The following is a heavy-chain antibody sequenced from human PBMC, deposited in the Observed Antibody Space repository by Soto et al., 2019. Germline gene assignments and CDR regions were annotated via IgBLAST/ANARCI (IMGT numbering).Heavy chain of an antibody. Sequence: GASVKVSCKASGYTFTGYYMHWVRQAPGQGLEWMGWINPNSGGTNYAQKFRGRVTMTRDTSIGTAYMELSRLRSDDTAVYYCARLWAGYAQPGYGMDVWGQGTTVTVSS. J-gene: IGHJ6*02. V-gene: IGHV1-2*02. D-gene: IGHD2-15*01. CDR3: ARLWAGYAQPGYGMDV. CDR2: INPNSGGT. CDR1: GYTFTGYY.